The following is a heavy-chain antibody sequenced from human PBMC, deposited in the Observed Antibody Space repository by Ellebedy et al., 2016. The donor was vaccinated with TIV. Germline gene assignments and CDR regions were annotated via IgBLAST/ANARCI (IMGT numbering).Heavy chain of an antibody. Sequence: SETLSLTXTVSGGSISSSSYYWGWIRQPPGKGLEWIGSIYYSGSTYYNPSLKSRVTISVDTSKNQFSLKLSSVTAADTAVYYCARQEDGFGEYFQHWGQGTLVTVSS. CDR2: IYYSGST. D-gene: IGHD5-24*01. V-gene: IGHV4-39*01. CDR1: GGSISSSSYY. CDR3: ARQEDGFGEYFQH. J-gene: IGHJ1*01.